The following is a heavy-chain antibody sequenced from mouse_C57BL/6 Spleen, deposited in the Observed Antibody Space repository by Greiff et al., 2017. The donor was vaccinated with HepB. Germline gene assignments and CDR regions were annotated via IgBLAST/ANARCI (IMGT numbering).Heavy chain of an antibody. J-gene: IGHJ4*01. D-gene: IGHD1-1*01. CDR3: ARGGDYYGSNYAMDY. CDR2: ISDGGSYT. CDR1: GFTFSSYA. V-gene: IGHV5-4*03. Sequence: EVKLEESGGGLVKPGGSLKLSCAASGFTFSSYAMSWVRQTPEKRLEWVATISDGGSYTYYPDNVKGRFTISRDNAKNNLYLQMSHLKSEDTAMYYCARGGDYYGSNYAMDYWGQGTSVTVSS.